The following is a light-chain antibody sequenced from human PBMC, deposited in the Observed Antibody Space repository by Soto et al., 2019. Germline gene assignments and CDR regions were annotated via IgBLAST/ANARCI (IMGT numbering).Light chain of an antibody. CDR2: GAS. J-gene: IGKJ1*01. CDR3: QQYNNWPPWT. Sequence: DIVLTPSPDTLSVCPGERATLSCRASQSVSSNLAWYQQKPGQAPRLLIYGASTRATGIPARFSGSGSGTEFTLTISSLQSEDFAVYYCQQYNNWPPWTFGQGTKVDIK. CDR1: QSVSSN. V-gene: IGKV3-15*01.